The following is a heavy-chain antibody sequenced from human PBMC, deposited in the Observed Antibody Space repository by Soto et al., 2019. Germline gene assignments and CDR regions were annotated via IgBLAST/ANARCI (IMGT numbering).Heavy chain of an antibody. V-gene: IGHV3-66*01. D-gene: IGHD3-22*01. CDR2: IYSGGST. Sequence: PGGSLRLSCDASGFTFSSNYMSWVRQAPGKGLEWVSVIYSGGSTYYADSVKGRFTISRDNSKNTLYLQMNSLRAEDTAVYYCAKAMGGYYYDSSGYSSYYGMDVWGQGTTVTVSS. J-gene: IGHJ6*02. CDR3: AKAMGGYYYDSSGYSSYYGMDV. CDR1: GFTFSSNY.